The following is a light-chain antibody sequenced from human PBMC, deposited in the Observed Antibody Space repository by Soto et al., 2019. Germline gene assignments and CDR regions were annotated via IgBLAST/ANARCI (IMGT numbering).Light chain of an antibody. Sequence: ALTQPASVSGSPGQSITISCTGTSSDVGGYNFVSWYQQHPGKAPKFIIYDVRNRPSGVSNRFSGSRSGNTASLTISGLQAEDEADYYCSSYTSSSTVIFGGGTKVTVL. V-gene: IGLV2-14*03. CDR2: DVR. CDR1: SSDVGGYNF. CDR3: SSYTSSSTVI. J-gene: IGLJ2*01.